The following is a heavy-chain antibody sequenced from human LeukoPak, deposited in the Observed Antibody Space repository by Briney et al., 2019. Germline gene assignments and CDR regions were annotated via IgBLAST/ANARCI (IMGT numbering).Heavy chain of an antibody. CDR1: GGSISSGGFY. V-gene: IGHV4-30-2*01. Sequence: PSQTLSLTCTVSGGSISSGGFYWSWIRQPPGKGLEWIGYIYHSGSTYYNPSLKSRVTISVDRSKNQFSLKLSSVTAADTAVYYCARAAEHNSSSYFDYWGQGTLVTVSS. CDR3: ARAAEHNSSSYFDY. J-gene: IGHJ4*02. CDR2: IYHSGST. D-gene: IGHD6-6*01.